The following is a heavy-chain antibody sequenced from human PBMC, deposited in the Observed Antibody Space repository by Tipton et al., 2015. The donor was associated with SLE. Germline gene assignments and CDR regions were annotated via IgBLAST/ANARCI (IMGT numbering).Heavy chain of an antibody. V-gene: IGHV4-38-2*01. CDR3: ARGAFDGDYSHFDY. CDR1: GYSISSGYY. D-gene: IGHD4-17*01. J-gene: IGHJ4*02. CDR2: IYYSGST. Sequence: TLSLTCAVSGYSISSGYYWGWIRQPPGKGLERIGSIYYSGSTYYNPSLKSRVTISVDTSKNQFSLQLNSVTPEDTAVYYCARGAFDGDYSHFDYWGQGTLVTVSS.